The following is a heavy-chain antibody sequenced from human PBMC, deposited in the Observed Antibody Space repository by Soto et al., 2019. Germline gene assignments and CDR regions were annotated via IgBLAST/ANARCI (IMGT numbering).Heavy chain of an antibody. D-gene: IGHD5-18*01. CDR1: GGSLSGYY. CDR3: ARRSLRIHLVRKDWFDP. Sequence: SETLSLTCAVYGGSLSGYYWSWIRQPPGKGLEWIGEINHSGSTNYNPSLKSRVTISVDTSKNQFSLKVSSVTAADTAVYYCARRSLRIHLVRKDWFDPWGQGTLVTVS. J-gene: IGHJ5*02. CDR2: INHSGST. V-gene: IGHV4-34*01.